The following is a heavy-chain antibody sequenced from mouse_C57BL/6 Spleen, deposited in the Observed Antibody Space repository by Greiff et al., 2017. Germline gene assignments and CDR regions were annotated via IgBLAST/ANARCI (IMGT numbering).Heavy chain of an antibody. CDR1: GYTFTDYE. CDR3: TRCRYYYGSSHYAMDY. V-gene: IGHV1-15*01. D-gene: IGHD1-1*01. CDR2: IDPETGGT. J-gene: IGHJ4*01. Sequence: VQLQQSGAELVRPGASVTLSCKASGYTFTDYEMHWVKQTPVHGLEWIGAIDPETGGTAYNQKFKGKAILTADKSSSTAYMELRSLTSEDSAVXYCTRCRYYYGSSHYAMDYWGQGTSVTVSS.